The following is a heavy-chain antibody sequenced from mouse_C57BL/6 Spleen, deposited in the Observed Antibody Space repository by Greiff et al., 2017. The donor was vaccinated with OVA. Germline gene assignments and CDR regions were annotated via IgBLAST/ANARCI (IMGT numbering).Heavy chain of an antibody. CDR1: GFNIKDYY. D-gene: IGHD3-2*02. J-gene: IGHJ3*01. CDR3: ALDSSGYDAY. CDR2: IDPEDGET. Sequence: VQLKESGAELVKPGASVKLSCTASGFNIKDYYMHWVKQRTEQGLEWIGRIDPEDGETKYAPQFQGKATITADTSSNTAYLQLSSLTSEDTAVYYCALDSSGYDAYWGQGTLVTVSA. V-gene: IGHV14-2*01.